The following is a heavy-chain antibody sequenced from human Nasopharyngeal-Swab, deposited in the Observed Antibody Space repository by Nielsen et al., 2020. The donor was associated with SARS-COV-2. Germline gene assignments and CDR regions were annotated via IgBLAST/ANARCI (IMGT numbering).Heavy chain of an antibody. D-gene: IGHD2-2*01. Sequence: GGSLRLSCAASGFTFSSYAMSWVRQAPGKGLEWVSAISGSGGSTYYADSVKGRFTISRDNSKNTLYLQMNSLRAEDTAVYYCAKDAGRSIVVVPAASSYWGQGTLVTVSS. J-gene: IGHJ4*02. CDR2: ISGSGGST. V-gene: IGHV3-23*01. CDR1: GFTFSSYA. CDR3: AKDAGRSIVVVPAASSY.